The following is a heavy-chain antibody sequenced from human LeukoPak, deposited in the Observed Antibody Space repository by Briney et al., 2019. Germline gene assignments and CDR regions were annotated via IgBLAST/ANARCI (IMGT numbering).Heavy chain of an antibody. V-gene: IGHV1-2*02. CDR3: ARQDARVRGVIMGIYYYYYMDV. Sequence: ASVKVSCKASGYTFTGYYMHWVRQAPGQGLEWMGWINPNSGGTNYAQKFQGRVTMTRDTSISTAYMELSRLRSDDTAVYYCARQDARVRGVIMGIYYYYYMDVRGKGTTVTISS. D-gene: IGHD3-10*01. CDR1: GYTFTGYY. J-gene: IGHJ6*03. CDR2: INPNSGGT.